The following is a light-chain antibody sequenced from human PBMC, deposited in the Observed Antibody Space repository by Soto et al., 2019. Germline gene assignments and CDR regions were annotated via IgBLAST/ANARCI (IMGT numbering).Light chain of an antibody. CDR3: PRRTNWLT. Sequence: EIVLTQSPATLSLSPGERATLSCRASQNVSTYLAWYQQKPGQAPRLLIYDASNRATGIPARFSGSGSGTDFPLTISSLEPEDFAVYYCPRRTNWLTFGPGTKVDIK. CDR1: QNVSTY. J-gene: IGKJ3*01. V-gene: IGKV3-11*01. CDR2: DAS.